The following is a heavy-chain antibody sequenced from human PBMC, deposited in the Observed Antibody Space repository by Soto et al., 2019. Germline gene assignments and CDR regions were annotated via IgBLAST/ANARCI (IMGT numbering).Heavy chain of an antibody. CDR1: GFTFSGYA. J-gene: IGHJ6*02. CDR2: ISGSGGST. CDR3: AKDMRVRYGMDV. D-gene: IGHD1-1*01. Sequence: PGGSLRLSCAASGFTFSGYAMSWVRQAPGKGLEWVSAISGSGGSTYYADSVKGRFTISRDNSKNTLYLQMNSLRAEDTAVYYCAKDMRVRYGMDVWGQGTTVTVSS. V-gene: IGHV3-23*01.